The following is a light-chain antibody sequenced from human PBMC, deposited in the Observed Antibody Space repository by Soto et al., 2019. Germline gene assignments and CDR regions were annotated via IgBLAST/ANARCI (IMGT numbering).Light chain of an antibody. CDR2: EVS. CDR3: SSYTSSSTPYV. V-gene: IGLV2-14*01. J-gene: IGLJ1*01. CDR1: SSDVGGYNY. Sequence: QSVLTQPAAVSWSPGQSTTISCTVTSSDVGGYNYVSWYQQHPGKAPKLMIYEVSNRPSGVSNRFSGSKSGNTASLTISGLQAEDEADYYCSSYTSSSTPYVFGTGTKVTVL.